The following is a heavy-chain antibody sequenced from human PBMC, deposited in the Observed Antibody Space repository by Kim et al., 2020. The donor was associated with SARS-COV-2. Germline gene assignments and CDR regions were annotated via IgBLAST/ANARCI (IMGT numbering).Heavy chain of an antibody. CDR1: GYSFTSYW. D-gene: IGHD3-10*01. CDR3: ARNLWFGELLYYFDY. CDR2: IYPGDSDT. J-gene: IGHJ4*02. V-gene: IGHV5-51*01. Sequence: GESLKISCKGSGYSFTSYWIGWVRQMPGKGLEWMGIIYPGDSDTRYSPSFQGQVTISADKSISTAYLQWSSLKASDTAMYYCARNLWFGELLYYFDYWGQGTLVTVSS.